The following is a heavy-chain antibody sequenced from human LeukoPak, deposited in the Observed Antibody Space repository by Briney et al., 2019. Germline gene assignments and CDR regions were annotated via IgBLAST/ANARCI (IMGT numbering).Heavy chain of an antibody. CDR2: ISWNSGSI. Sequence: PGGSLRLSCAASGFTFDDYAMHWVRQAPGKGLEWVSGISWNSGSIGYADSVKGRFTIPRDNAKNSLYLQMNSLRAEDTALYYCAKDMGYCSSTSCNDAFDIWGQGTMVTVSS. J-gene: IGHJ3*02. D-gene: IGHD2-2*01. CDR3: AKDMGYCSSTSCNDAFDI. CDR1: GFTFDDYA. V-gene: IGHV3-9*01.